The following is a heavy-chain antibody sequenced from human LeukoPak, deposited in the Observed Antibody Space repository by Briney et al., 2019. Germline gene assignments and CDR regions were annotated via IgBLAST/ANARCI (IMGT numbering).Heavy chain of an antibody. CDR1: GFMFTRCW. D-gene: IGHD2-2*02. Sequence: GGSLRLSCAASGFMFTRCWMSWVRQTPGKGLEWVANIKQDGSEKYYVDSVKGRFTISRDNAKNSLYLQMNSLRVEDTAIYYCARDATSDTLGYWGQGTLVTVSS. V-gene: IGHV3-7*01. J-gene: IGHJ4*02. CDR3: ARDATSDTLGY. CDR2: IKQDGSEK.